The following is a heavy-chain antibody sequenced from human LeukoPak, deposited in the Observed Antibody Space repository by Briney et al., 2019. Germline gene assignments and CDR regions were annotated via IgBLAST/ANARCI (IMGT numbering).Heavy chain of an antibody. CDR2: IYYTGST. D-gene: IGHD5-12*01. V-gene: IGHV4-31*03. Sequence: SQTLSLTCTVSGASISSGGYYWSWIRQHPGKGLEWIGYIYYTGSTYYNSSLKSRVIISLDTSKNQFSLKLISVTAADTAVYYCAIGARENFDYWGQGTLVTVSS. CDR3: AIGARENFDY. CDR1: GASISSGGYY. J-gene: IGHJ4*02.